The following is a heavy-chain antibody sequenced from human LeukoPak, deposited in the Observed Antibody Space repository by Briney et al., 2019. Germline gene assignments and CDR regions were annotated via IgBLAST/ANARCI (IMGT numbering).Heavy chain of an antibody. J-gene: IGHJ4*02. CDR2: ISSTSNYI. V-gene: IGHV3-21*01. CDR3: ARDDRYSYGYSQSGHFDY. Sequence: PGGSLRLSCAASGFTFSSYWMHWVRQAPGKGLEWVSSISSTSNYIYYADSVKGRFTISRDNAKTSLYLQMNSLRAEDTAVYYCARDDRYSYGYSQSGHFDYWGQGILVTVSS. CDR1: GFTFSSYW. D-gene: IGHD5-18*01.